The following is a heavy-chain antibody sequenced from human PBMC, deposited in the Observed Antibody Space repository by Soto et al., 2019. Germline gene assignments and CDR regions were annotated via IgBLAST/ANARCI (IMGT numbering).Heavy chain of an antibody. V-gene: IGHV4-34*01. D-gene: IGHD6-19*01. CDR1: GGSFSGYY. J-gene: IGHJ6*03. CDR2: INHSGST. Sequence: SETLSLTCAVYGGSFSGYYWSWIRQPPGKGLEWIGEINHSGSTNYNPSLKSRVTISVDTSKNQFSLKLSSVTAADTAVYYCARAGPGYSSGWYYYYYMDVWGKGTTVTVSS. CDR3: ARAGPGYSSGWYYYYYMDV.